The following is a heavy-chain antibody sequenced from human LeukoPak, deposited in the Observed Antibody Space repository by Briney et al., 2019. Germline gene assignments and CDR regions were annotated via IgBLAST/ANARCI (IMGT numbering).Heavy chain of an antibody. CDR3: ARAHPGYSYGPPFIDY. CDR2: INTNTGNP. J-gene: IGHJ4*02. V-gene: IGHV7-4-1*02. CDR1: GYTFTGYT. D-gene: IGHD5-18*01. Sequence: ASVKVSCKASGYTFTGYTMNWVRQAPGQGLEWMGWINTNTGNPTYAQGFTGRLDTSVSTAYLQITSLKAEDTAVYYCARAHPGYSYGPPFIDYWGQGTLVTVSS.